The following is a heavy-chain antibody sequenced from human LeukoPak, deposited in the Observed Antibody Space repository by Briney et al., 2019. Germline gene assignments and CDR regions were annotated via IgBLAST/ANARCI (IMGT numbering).Heavy chain of an antibody. D-gene: IGHD2-15*01. CDR3: ARDGWPAFDY. J-gene: IGHJ4*02. V-gene: IGHV6-1*01. CDR2: TFYRSKWYN. Sequence: SQTLSLTCAISGDSVSSNTAAWNWIRQSPSGGLEWLGRTFYRSKWYNDYAVSVKSRITINPDTSKNQFPLQLNSVTPEDTAVYFCARDGWPAFDYWGQGTLVTVSS. CDR1: GDSVSSNTAA.